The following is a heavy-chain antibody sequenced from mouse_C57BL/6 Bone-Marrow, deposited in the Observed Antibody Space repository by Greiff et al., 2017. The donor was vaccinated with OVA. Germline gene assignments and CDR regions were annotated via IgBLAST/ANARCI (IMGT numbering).Heavy chain of an antibody. V-gene: IGHV5-17*01. D-gene: IGHD2-12*01. Sequence: EVQLVESGGGLVKPGGSLKLSCAASGFTFSDYGMHWVRQAPEKGLEWVAYISSGSSTIYYADTVKGRFTISRDNAKNTLFLQMTSLRSEDTAMYYCAKGGRRAWFAYWGQGTLVTVSA. CDR1: GFTFSDYG. CDR3: AKGGRRAWFAY. CDR2: ISSGSSTI. J-gene: IGHJ3*01.